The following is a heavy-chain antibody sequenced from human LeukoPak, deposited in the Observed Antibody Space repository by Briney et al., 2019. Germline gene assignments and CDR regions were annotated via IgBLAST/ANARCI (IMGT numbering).Heavy chain of an antibody. Sequence: ASVKVSLKASGYTFTSYGISWVRQAPGQGLEWMGCISSYNGNTNYAQKLQGRGTMSTDISTSTAYMELRSLRSDDTAVYYCARYTPIAAAGDIDYWGQGTLVTVSS. CDR2: ISSYNGNT. J-gene: IGHJ4*02. CDR3: ARYTPIAAAGDIDY. D-gene: IGHD6-13*01. CDR1: GYTFTSYG. V-gene: IGHV1-18*01.